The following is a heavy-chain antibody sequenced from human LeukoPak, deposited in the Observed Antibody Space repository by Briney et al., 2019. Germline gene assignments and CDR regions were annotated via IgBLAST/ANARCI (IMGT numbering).Heavy chain of an antibody. D-gene: IGHD6-19*01. Sequence: GGSLRLSCAASGFTFSSYAMSWVRQAPGKGLEWVSAISGSGGSTYYADSVKGRFTISRDNSKNTLYLQMNSLRAEDTAVYYCAKGGGKAVARRADYWGQGTLVTVSS. V-gene: IGHV3-23*01. J-gene: IGHJ4*02. CDR3: AKGGGKAVARRADY. CDR1: GFTFSSYA. CDR2: ISGSGGST.